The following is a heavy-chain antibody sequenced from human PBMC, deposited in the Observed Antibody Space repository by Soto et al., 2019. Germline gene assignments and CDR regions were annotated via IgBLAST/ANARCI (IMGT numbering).Heavy chain of an antibody. Sequence: QVQLVESGGGVVQPGRSLRLSCAASGFTFSSYAMHWVRQAPGKGLEWVAVISYDGSNKYYADSVKGRFTISRDNSKNTLYLQMNSLRAEDTAVYYCARDLGWELLWCYFGYWGQGTLVTVSS. CDR2: ISYDGSNK. CDR3: ARDLGWELLWCYFGY. J-gene: IGHJ4*02. CDR1: GFTFSSYA. D-gene: IGHD1-26*01. V-gene: IGHV3-30-3*01.